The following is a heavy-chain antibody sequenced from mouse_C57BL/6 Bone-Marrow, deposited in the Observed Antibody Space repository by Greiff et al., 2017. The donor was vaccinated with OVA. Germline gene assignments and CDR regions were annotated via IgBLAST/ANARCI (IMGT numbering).Heavy chain of an antibody. CDR3: ASYYYGSSYVLFDY. CDR1: GYTFTDYY. D-gene: IGHD1-1*01. V-gene: IGHV1-19*01. Sequence: VHVKQSGPVLVKPGASVKMSCKASGYTFTDYYMNWVKQSHGKSLEWIGVINPYNGGTSYNQKFKGKATLTVDKSSSTAYMELNSLTSEDSAVYYCASYYYGSSYVLFDYWGQGTTLTVSS. CDR2: INPYNGGT. J-gene: IGHJ2*01.